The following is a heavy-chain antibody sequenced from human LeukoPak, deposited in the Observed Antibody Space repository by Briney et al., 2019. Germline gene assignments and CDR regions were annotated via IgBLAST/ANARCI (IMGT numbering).Heavy chain of an antibody. V-gene: IGHV4-31*03. CDR2: IYYGGST. J-gene: IGHJ4*02. CDR1: GGSISSGGYY. D-gene: IGHD3-22*01. CDR3: ARGYYYDSSGDYYFDY. Sequence: SETLSLTCTVSGGSISSGGYYWSWIRQHPGKGLEWIGYIYYGGSTYYNPSLKSRVTISVDTSKNQFSLKLSSVTAADTAVYYCARGYYYDSSGDYYFDYWGQGTLVTVSS.